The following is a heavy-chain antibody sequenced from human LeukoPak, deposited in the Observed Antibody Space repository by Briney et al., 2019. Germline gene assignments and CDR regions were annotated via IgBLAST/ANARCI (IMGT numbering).Heavy chain of an antibody. D-gene: IGHD3-22*01. J-gene: IGHJ5*02. CDR1: GFTFTTYD. V-gene: IGHV1-69*13. Sequence: ASVKVSCKTSGFTFTTYDINWVRQATGQGLEWMGGIIPIFGTANYAQKLQGRVTITADESTSTAYMELSSLRSEDTAVYYCARERARPYYYDSSGHYRVTWFDPWGQGTLVTVSS. CDR3: ARERARPYYYDSSGHYRVTWFDP. CDR2: IIPIFGTA.